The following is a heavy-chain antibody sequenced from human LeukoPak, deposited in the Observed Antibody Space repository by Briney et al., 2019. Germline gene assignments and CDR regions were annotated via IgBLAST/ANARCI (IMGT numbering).Heavy chain of an antibody. CDR2: ISAYNGNT. J-gene: IGHJ4*02. V-gene: IGHV1-18*01. D-gene: IGHD3-22*01. Sequence: ASVKVSCKASGYTFTSYGISWVRQAPGQGLEWMGWISAYNGNTNYAQKLQGRVTMTTDTSTSTAYMELRSLRSDDTAVYYCASTSKVVVTYYFDYWGQGTLVTVSS. CDR3: ASTSKVVVTYYFDY. CDR1: GYTFTSYG.